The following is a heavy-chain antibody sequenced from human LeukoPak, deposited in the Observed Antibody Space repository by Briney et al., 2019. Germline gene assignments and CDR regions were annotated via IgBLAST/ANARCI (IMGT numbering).Heavy chain of an antibody. CDR1: GFTFSSYA. CDR3: AKDRREGYPRDAFDV. Sequence: GGSLRLSCAASGFTFSSYAMSWVRQAPGKGLEWVPSIKSSGSSTHYGEAVKGRFTISRDNSENTVYLQMNSLRAEDTALYYCAKDRREGYPRDAFDVWGQGTAVTVSS. V-gene: IGHV3-23*05. CDR2: IKSSGSST. J-gene: IGHJ3*01. D-gene: IGHD5-24*01.